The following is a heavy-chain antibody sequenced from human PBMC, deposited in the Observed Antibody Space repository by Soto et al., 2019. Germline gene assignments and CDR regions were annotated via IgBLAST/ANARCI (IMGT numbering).Heavy chain of an antibody. CDR1: GYTFTSYY. Sequence: ASVKVSCKASGYTFTSYYMHWVRQAPGQGLEWMGIINPSGGSTSYAQKFQGRVTMTRDTSTSTVYMELSSLRPEDTAVYYCARAGAGDIVVVPAATYYYYYGMDVWGQGTTVTVSS. J-gene: IGHJ6*02. V-gene: IGHV1-46*01. CDR3: ARAGAGDIVVVPAATYYYYYGMDV. CDR2: INPSGGST. D-gene: IGHD2-2*01.